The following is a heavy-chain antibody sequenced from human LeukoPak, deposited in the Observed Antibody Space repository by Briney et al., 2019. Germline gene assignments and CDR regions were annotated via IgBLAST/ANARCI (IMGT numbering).Heavy chain of an antibody. CDR2: IYSGGST. D-gene: IGHD1-1*01. V-gene: IGHV3-53*01. J-gene: IGHJ4*02. Sequence: GGSLRLSCAASGFTVSSNHMSWVRQAPGKGLEWVSVIYSGGSTDYADSVKGRFTISRDNLKNTLYLQMNTLRAEDTAVYYCARGPAGYNWGQGALVTVSS. CDR3: ARGPAGYN. CDR1: GFTVSSNH.